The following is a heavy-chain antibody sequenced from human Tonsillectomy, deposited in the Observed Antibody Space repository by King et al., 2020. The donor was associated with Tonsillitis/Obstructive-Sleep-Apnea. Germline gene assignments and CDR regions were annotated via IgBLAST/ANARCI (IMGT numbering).Heavy chain of an antibody. V-gene: IGHV2-26*01. CDR2: IFSNDEK. Sequence: VTLQESGPVLVKPTETLTLTCTVSGFSLSNARMGVSWIRQPPGKALEWLAHIFSNDEKSYSTSLKSRLTISKDTSKSQVVLTMTNMDPVDTATYYCARIPYSSGWEPLYYFDYWGQGTLVTVSS. CDR1: GFSLSNARMG. CDR3: ARIPYSSGWEPLYYFDY. D-gene: IGHD6-19*01. J-gene: IGHJ4*02.